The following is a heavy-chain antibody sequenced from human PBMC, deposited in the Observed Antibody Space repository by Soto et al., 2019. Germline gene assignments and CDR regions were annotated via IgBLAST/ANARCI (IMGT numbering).Heavy chain of an antibody. CDR3: ARSQGSSTSLEIYYYYYYGMDV. D-gene: IGHD2-2*01. V-gene: IGHV1-69*01. J-gene: IGHJ6*02. CDR1: GGTFSSYA. CDR2: IIPIFGTA. Sequence: QVQLVQSGAEVKKPGSSVKVSCKASGGTFSSYAISWVRQAPGQGLGWMGGIIPIFGTANYAQKFQGRVTITADESTSTAYMELSSLRSEDTAVYYCARSQGSSTSLEIYYYYYYGMDVWGQGTTVTVSS.